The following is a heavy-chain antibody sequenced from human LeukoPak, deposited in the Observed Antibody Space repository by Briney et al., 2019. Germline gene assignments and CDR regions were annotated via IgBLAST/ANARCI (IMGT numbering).Heavy chain of an antibody. Sequence: ASVKVSCKASGYTFTGYYIHWMRQAPGQGLEWMGWINPNSGGTNYAQKFQGRVTMTRDTSISTAYMELSRLRSDDTAVYYCARGSASSSWYVPWGQGTLVTVSS. CDR2: INPNSGGT. J-gene: IGHJ4*02. CDR3: ARGSASSSWYVP. CDR1: GYTFTGYY. V-gene: IGHV1-2*02. D-gene: IGHD6-13*01.